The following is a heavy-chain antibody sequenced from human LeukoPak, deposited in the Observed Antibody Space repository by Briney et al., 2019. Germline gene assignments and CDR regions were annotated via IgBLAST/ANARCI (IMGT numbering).Heavy chain of an antibody. Sequence: GGSLRLSCAASGFTFSSYWVSWVRQAPGKGPEWVANIKQDGSEKYYVDSVKGRFTISRDNAKNSLYLQMNSLRAEDTAVYYCARDNGYFDYWGQGTLVTVSS. CDR1: GFTFSSYW. CDR2: IKQDGSEK. D-gene: IGHD2-8*01. V-gene: IGHV3-7*01. J-gene: IGHJ4*02. CDR3: ARDNGYFDY.